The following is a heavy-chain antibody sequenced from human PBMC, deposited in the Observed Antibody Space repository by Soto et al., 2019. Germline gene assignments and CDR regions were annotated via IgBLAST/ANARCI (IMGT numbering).Heavy chain of an antibody. Sequence: ASVKVSCKASGYTFTKFHIHWVRQAPGQGLEWMGMIDPSGGVTRDAQRFQGRITMTSDTSTSSVYMELRGLTSEDTAVYYFPIYVMLHDNSASTAYYFDHWGPGTLVTVSS. CDR1: GYTFTKFH. V-gene: IGHV1-46*01. J-gene: IGHJ4*02. CDR2: IDPSGGVT. D-gene: IGHD3-22*01. CDR3: PIYVMLHDNSASTAYYFDH.